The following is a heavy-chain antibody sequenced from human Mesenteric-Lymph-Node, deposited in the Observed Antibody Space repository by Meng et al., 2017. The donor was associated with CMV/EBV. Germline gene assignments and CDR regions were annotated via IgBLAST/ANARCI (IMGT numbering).Heavy chain of an antibody. CDR3: AKDFSKAGIAAAGPI. J-gene: IGHJ3*02. Sequence: GESLKISCAASGFTVSSNYMSGVRQAPGKGLEWVSAISGSGGSTYYADSVKGRFTISRDNSKNTLYLQMNSLRAEDTAVYYCAKDFSKAGIAAAGPIWGQGTMVTVSS. D-gene: IGHD6-13*01. V-gene: IGHV3-23*01. CDR2: ISGSGGST. CDR1: GFTVSSNY.